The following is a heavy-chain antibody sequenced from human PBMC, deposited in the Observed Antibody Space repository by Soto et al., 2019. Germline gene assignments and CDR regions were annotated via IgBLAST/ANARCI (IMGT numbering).Heavy chain of an antibody. CDR3: AKDRFRVVVTAILDY. CDR2: ISYDGSNK. V-gene: IGHV3-30*18. Sequence: QVQLVESGGGVVQPGRSLRLSCAASGFTFSSYGMHWVRQAPGKGLEWVAVISYDGSNKYYADSVKGRFTISRDNSKNTLYLQMNNLRAEDTAVYYCAKDRFRVVVTAILDYWGQGTLVTVSS. J-gene: IGHJ4*02. D-gene: IGHD2-21*02. CDR1: GFTFSSYG.